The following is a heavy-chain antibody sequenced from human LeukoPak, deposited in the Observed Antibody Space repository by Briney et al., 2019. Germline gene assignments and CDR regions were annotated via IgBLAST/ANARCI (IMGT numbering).Heavy chain of an antibody. CDR1: GFTFSNAW. V-gene: IGHV3-23*01. Sequence: GGSLRLSCAASGFTFSNAWMSWVRQAPGKELEWVSTVTGRGDTYYADSVRGRFDISRDNSQHTVYLRMNSLRADDTAVYYCAKGNDLAQWVVFESWGQGTLVTVSS. J-gene: IGHJ4*02. CDR2: VTGRGDT. D-gene: IGHD6-19*01. CDR3: AKGNDLAQWVVFES.